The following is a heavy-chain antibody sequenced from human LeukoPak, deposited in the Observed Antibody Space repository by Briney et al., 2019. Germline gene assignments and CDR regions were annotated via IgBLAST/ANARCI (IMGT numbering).Heavy chain of an antibody. CDR3: AKDWNLRSKNGYYFDY. D-gene: IGHD4-17*01. V-gene: IGHV3-23*01. J-gene: IGHJ4*02. CDR2: ISGSGGST. Sequence: GGSLRLSCAASGFTFSSYAMSWVRQAPGKGLEWVSAISGSGGSTYYADSVEGRFTISRDNSKNTLYLQMNSLRAEDTAVYYCAKDWNLRSKNGYYFDYWGQGTLVTVSS. CDR1: GFTFSSYA.